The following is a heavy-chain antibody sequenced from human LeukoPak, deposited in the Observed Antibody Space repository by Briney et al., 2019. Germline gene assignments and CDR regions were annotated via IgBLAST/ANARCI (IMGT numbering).Heavy chain of an antibody. CDR1: GGSISSNNW. J-gene: IGHJ6*03. V-gene: IGHV4-4*02. CDR2: IYHSGST. Sequence: SETLSLTCTVSGGSISSNNWWSWVRPPPGKGLEWIGEIYHSGSTNYNPSLKSRVTISVDKSKNQFSLRLSSVTAADTAVFYCARSSSRMDYYYYYMDVWGKGTTVTVSS. D-gene: IGHD2-2*01. CDR3: ARSSSRMDYYYYYMDV.